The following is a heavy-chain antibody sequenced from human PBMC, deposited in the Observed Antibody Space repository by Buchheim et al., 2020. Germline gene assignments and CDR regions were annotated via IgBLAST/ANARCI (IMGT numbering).Heavy chain of an antibody. CDR2: INPSGGST. CDR3: ARAPRGIFGVVGGDYYMDV. D-gene: IGHD3-3*01. V-gene: IGHV1-46*01. J-gene: IGHJ6*03. Sequence: QVQLVQSGAEVKKPGASVKVSCKASGYTFTSYYMHWVRQAPGQGLEWMGIINPSGGSTSYAQKFQGRVTMTRDTSTSTVYMELSSLRSEDTAVYYCARAPRGIFGVVGGDYYMDVWGKGTT. CDR1: GYTFTSYY.